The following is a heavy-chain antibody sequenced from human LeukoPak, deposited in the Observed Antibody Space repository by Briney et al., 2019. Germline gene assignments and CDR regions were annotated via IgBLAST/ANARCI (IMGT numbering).Heavy chain of an antibody. CDR3: ASVLPPDGDYDRYYYYYYGMDV. CDR1: GFTFSDYY. Sequence: PGGSLRLSCAASGFTFSDYYMSWIRQAPGKGLEWVSYISSSGSTIYYADSVKGRFTISRDNAKNSLYLQMNSLRAEDTAVYYCASVLPPDGDYDRYYYYYYGMDVWGQGTTVTVSS. D-gene: IGHD4-17*01. V-gene: IGHV3-11*01. CDR2: ISSSGSTI. J-gene: IGHJ6*02.